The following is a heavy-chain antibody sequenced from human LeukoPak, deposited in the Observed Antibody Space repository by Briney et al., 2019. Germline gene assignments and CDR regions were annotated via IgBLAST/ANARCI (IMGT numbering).Heavy chain of an antibody. CDR2: ISSSSYI. CDR3: ARDPKSSGWFPYYYYMDV. D-gene: IGHD6-19*01. Sequence: GGSLRLSCAASGFTFSSYSMNWVRQAPGKGLEWVSSISSSSYIYYADSVKGRFTISRDNAKNSLYLQMNSLRAEDTAVYYCARDPKSSGWFPYYYYMDVWGKGTTVTISS. V-gene: IGHV3-21*01. CDR1: GFTFSSYS. J-gene: IGHJ6*03.